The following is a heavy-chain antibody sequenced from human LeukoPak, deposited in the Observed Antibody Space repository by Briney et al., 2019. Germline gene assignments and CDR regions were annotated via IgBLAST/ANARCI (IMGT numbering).Heavy chain of an antibody. V-gene: IGHV3-53*01. Sequence: GGSLRLSCAASGFTVSSDYMTWVRQAPGQGLEWVSVIYSGGSTYYEAAVKGRFTISRDNSKNTVYLAMNNVRAEDMAVYYCARAVKPPFVPETFYPYYFDSWGQGALVTVSS. CDR1: GFTVSSDY. D-gene: IGHD1-14*01. CDR2: IYSGGST. J-gene: IGHJ4*02. CDR3: ARAVKPPFVPETFYPYYFDS.